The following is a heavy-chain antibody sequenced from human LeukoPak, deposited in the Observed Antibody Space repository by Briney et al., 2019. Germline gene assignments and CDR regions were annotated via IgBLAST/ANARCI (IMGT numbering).Heavy chain of an antibody. V-gene: IGHV5-51*01. D-gene: IGHD3-3*01. CDR1: GYSFISYW. J-gene: IGHJ3*02. CDR2: IYPVDSDT. Sequence: GESLKFSGKGSGYSFISYWSGWVGRMPGRGRNWMGIIYPVDSDTRYSPSSQAQVTISADKSISTAYLQWSSLKASDTAMYYCARQAPAIFGVVNAFDIWGQGTMVTVSS. CDR3: ARQAPAIFGVVNAFDI.